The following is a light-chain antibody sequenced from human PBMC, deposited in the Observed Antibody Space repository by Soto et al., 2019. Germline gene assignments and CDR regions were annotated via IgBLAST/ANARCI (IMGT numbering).Light chain of an antibody. CDR2: KAS. Sequence: DIQMTQSPSTLSASVGDRVTITCRASQSISSWLAWYQQKPETAPKLLIYKASTLQSGVPSRFSGSGSGTEFTLTISSLQPDDSATYYCQQYNDNWTFGQGTKV. J-gene: IGKJ1*01. CDR3: QQYNDNWT. V-gene: IGKV1-5*03. CDR1: QSISSW.